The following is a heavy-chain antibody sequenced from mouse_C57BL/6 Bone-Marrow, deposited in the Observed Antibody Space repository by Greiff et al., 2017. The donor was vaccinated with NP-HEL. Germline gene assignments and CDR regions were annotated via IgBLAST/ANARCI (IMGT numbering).Heavy chain of an antibody. V-gene: IGHV5-12*01. Sequence: VQLKESGGGLVQPGGSLKLSCAASGFTFSDYYMYWVRQTPEKRLEWVAYISNGGGSTYYPDTVKGRFTISRDNAKNTLYLQMSRLKSEDTAMYYCARQGQDYDWFAYWGQGTLVTVSA. CDR2: ISNGGGST. J-gene: IGHJ3*01. D-gene: IGHD2-4*01. CDR1: GFTFSDYY. CDR3: ARQGQDYDWFAY.